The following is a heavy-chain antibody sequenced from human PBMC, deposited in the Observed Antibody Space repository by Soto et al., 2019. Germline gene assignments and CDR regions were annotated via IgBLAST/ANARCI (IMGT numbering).Heavy chain of an antibody. D-gene: IGHD4-17*01. CDR2: IYYSGST. Sequence: QVQLQESGPGLVKPSQTLSLTCTVSGGSISSGGYYWSWIRQHPGKGLEWIGYIYYSGSTYYNPSLKSRVTISVDTSKNQFSLKLSSVTAADTAVYYCARVDYGDYRPDAFDIWGQGTMVTVSS. CDR3: ARVDYGDYRPDAFDI. J-gene: IGHJ3*02. V-gene: IGHV4-31*03. CDR1: GGSISSGGYY.